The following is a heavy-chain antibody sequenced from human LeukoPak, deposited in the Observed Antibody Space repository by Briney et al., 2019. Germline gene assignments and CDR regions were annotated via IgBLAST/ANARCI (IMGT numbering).Heavy chain of an antibody. J-gene: IGHJ4*02. CDR1: GYSFTSYW. CDR3: ARMRVSIAAAGDYDY. V-gene: IGHV5-51*01. D-gene: IGHD6-13*01. Sequence: GESLKISCKGSGYSFTSYWIGWVRQMPGKGLEWMGIIYPGDSDTRYSPSFQGQVTISADKSISTAYLQWSSLKASDTAMYYCARMRVSIAAAGDYDYWGQGTLVTVSS. CDR2: IYPGDSDT.